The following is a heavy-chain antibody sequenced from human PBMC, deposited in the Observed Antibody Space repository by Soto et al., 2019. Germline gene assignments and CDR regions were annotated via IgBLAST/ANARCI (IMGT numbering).Heavy chain of an antibody. J-gene: IGHJ4*02. V-gene: IGHV1-69*02. D-gene: IGHD2-15*01. CDR3: ESLPGGTPPSPWWHS. CDR1: GGTFSSYT. CDR2: IIPILGIA. Sequence: SPVKVSCKASGGTFSSYTISWVRQAPEQGLEWMGRIIPILGIANYAQKFQGRVTITADKSTSTAYMELSSLRSEDTAVYYCESLPGGTPPSPWWHSWGQGTLVT.